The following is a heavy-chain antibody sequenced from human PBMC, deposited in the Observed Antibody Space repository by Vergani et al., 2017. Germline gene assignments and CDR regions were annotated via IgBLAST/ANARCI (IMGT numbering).Heavy chain of an antibody. Sequence: QVQLVESGGGVVQPGRSLRLSCAASGFTFSSYAMHWVRQAPGKGLEWVAVISYDGSNKYYADSVKGRFTISRDNSKNTLYLQMNSLRAEDTAVYYCARGRGYCSSTSCSRDWYFDLWGRGTLVTVSS. J-gene: IGHJ2*01. CDR3: ARGRGYCSSTSCSRDWYFDL. V-gene: IGHV3-30-3*01. CDR2: ISYDGSNK. D-gene: IGHD2-2*01. CDR1: GFTFSSYA.